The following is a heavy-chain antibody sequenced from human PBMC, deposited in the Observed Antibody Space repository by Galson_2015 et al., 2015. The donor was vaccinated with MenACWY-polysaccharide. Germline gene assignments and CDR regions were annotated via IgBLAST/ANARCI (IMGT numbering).Heavy chain of an antibody. D-gene: IGHD2-15*01. Sequence: SLRLSCAASGFTFSSYAMHWVRQAPGKGLEWVAVISYDGSNKYYADSVKGRFTISRDNSKNTLYLQMNSLRAEDTAVYYCARGPCSGGSCSSPDYGMDVWGQGTTVTVSS. CDR3: ARGPCSGGSCSSPDYGMDV. V-gene: IGHV3-30-3*01. CDR2: ISYDGSNK. J-gene: IGHJ6*02. CDR1: GFTFSSYA.